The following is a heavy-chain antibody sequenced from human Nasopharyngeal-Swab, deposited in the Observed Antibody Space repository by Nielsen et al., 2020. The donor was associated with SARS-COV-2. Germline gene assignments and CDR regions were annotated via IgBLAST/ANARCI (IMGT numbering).Heavy chain of an antibody. D-gene: IGHD1-26*01. J-gene: IGHJ6*03. V-gene: IGHV4-39*01. CDR3: AGGAGYYYYYMDV. CDR2: IYYSGST. Sequence: WIRQPPGKGLEWIGSIYYSGSTYYNPSLKSRVTISVEKYKKQFSLKLSSVTAADTAVYYCAGGAGYYYYYMDVWGKGTTVTVSS.